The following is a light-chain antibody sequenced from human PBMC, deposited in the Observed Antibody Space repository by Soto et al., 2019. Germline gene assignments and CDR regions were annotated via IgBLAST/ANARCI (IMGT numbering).Light chain of an antibody. J-gene: IGKJ5*01. Sequence: TQMTQSPSSVSASVGDRVTITCRASQGISRWLAWYQQKPGEAPNLLIYGASNLQSGVPSRFSASGSATEFTLTISSVHPEDYANYHCQKADNFPLTLGQGTRLDIK. CDR2: GAS. CDR3: QKADNFPLT. CDR1: QGISRW. V-gene: IGKV1-12*01.